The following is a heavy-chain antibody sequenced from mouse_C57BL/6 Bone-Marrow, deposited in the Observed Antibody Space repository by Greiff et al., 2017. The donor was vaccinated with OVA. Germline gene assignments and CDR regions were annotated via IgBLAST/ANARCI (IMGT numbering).Heavy chain of an antibody. J-gene: IGHJ4*01. Sequence: EVQLQQSGPVLVKPGASVKMSCKASGYTFTDYYMNWVKQSHGKSLEWIGVINPYNGGTSYTQKVKGKATLTVDKSSSTAYMELNSLTSEDSAVYYGARIPYIPRLPSVVSMDYWGQGTSVTVSA. CDR1: GYTFTDYY. CDR2: INPYNGGT. D-gene: IGHD1-1*01. CDR3: ARIPYIPRLPSVVSMDY. V-gene: IGHV1-19*01.